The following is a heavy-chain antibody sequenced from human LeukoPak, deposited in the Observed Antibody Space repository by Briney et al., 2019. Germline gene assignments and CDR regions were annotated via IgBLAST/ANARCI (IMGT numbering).Heavy chain of an antibody. CDR2: MYPGDSDT. J-gene: IGHJ4*02. Sequence: GESLKISCKGSGYSFTNYRIGWVHQMPGKGLEWMGIMYPGDSDTRYSPSFQGQITISADKSISTTYLQWSSLKASDTAIYYCAASTYGSGSYVAFDSWGQGTLVSVSS. CDR3: AASTYGSGSYVAFDS. V-gene: IGHV5-51*07. CDR1: GYSFTNYR. D-gene: IGHD3-10*01.